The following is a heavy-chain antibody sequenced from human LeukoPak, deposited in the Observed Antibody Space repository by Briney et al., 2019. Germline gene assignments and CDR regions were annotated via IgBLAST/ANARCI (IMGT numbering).Heavy chain of an antibody. D-gene: IGHD6-6*01. CDR1: GGSISSSSYY. Sequence: SETLSLTCTVSGGSISSSSYYWGWIRQPPGKGLEWIGSIYYSGSTYYNPSLKSRITISVDTSKNQFSLKLSSVPAADTAVYYCATRIVGQLVPSAFDIWGQGTMVTVSS. CDR3: ATRIVGQLVPSAFDI. V-gene: IGHV4-39*01. J-gene: IGHJ3*02. CDR2: IYYSGST.